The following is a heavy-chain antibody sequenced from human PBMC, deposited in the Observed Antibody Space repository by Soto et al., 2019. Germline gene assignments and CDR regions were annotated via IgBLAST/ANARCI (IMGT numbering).Heavy chain of an antibody. Sequence: PGGSLRLSCAASGFTFSSYAMSWVRQAPGKGLEWVSAISGSGGSTYYADSVKGRFTISRDNSKNTLYLQMNSLRAEDTAVYFXXXDXNSRGDYYYGMDVWGQGTTVTVSS. CDR3: XXDXNSRGDYYYGMDV. J-gene: IGHJ6*02. D-gene: IGHD4-4*01. V-gene: IGHV3-23*01. CDR2: ISGSGGST. CDR1: GFTFSSYA.